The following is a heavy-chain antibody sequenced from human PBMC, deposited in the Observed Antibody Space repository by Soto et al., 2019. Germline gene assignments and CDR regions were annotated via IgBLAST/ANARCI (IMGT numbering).Heavy chain of an antibody. D-gene: IGHD2-15*01. CDR2: FDPEDGET. Sequence: ASVKVSCKVSGYTLTELSMHWVRQAPGKGLEWMGGFDPEDGETIYAQKFQGRVTMTEDTSTDTVYMELSSLRSEDTAVYYCATVYIRGYCSGGSCSPSGNWFDPWGQGTLVTVSS. V-gene: IGHV1-24*01. CDR1: GYTLTELS. CDR3: ATVYIRGYCSGGSCSPSGNWFDP. J-gene: IGHJ5*02.